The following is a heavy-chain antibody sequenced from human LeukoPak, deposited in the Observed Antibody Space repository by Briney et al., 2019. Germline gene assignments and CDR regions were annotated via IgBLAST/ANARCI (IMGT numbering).Heavy chain of an antibody. CDR2: ISYDGSNK. V-gene: IGHV3-30*04. CDR3: ARSDSTGYSALDY. Sequence: GRSLRLSCAASGFTVSSYAMHWGRQAPGKGLEWVAVISYDGSNKYYADSVKGRFTISRDNPKNTLYLQMNSLRVEDTAVYYCARSDSTGYSALDYWGQGTLVTVSS. J-gene: IGHJ4*02. CDR1: GFTVSSYA. D-gene: IGHD3-22*01.